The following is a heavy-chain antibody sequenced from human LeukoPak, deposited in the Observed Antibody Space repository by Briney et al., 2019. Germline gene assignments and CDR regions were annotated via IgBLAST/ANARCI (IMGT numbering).Heavy chain of an antibody. Sequence: PSETLSLTCAVYGGSFSGYYWSWIRQPPGKGLERIGEINHSGSTNYNPSLKSRVTISVDTSKNQFSLKLSSVTAADTAAYYCARGRWSWFDPWGQGTLVTVSS. D-gene: IGHD4-23*01. CDR1: GGSFSGYY. J-gene: IGHJ5*02. V-gene: IGHV4-34*01. CDR3: ARGRWSWFDP. CDR2: INHSGST.